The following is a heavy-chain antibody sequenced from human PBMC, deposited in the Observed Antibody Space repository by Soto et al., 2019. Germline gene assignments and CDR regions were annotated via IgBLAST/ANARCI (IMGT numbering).Heavy chain of an antibody. CDR2: ISSSSSYI. D-gene: IGHD6-19*01. CDR1: GFTFSSYS. CDR3: ARAGTGNWFDP. Sequence: EVQLVESGGGLVKPGGSLRLSCAASGFTFSSYSMNWVRQAPGKGLEWVSSISSSSSYIYYADSVKGRFTISRDNAKNSLYLQKNSLRAGDTAVYYCARAGTGNWFDPLGPGNPGHRLL. V-gene: IGHV3-21*01. J-gene: IGHJ5*02.